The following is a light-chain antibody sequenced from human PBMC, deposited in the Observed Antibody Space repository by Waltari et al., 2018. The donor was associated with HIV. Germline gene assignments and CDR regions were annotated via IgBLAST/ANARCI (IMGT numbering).Light chain of an antibody. V-gene: IGKV3-15*01. J-gene: IGKJ1*01. CDR1: QIVSSN. CDR2: GAS. CDR3: QQYNNWPPWT. Sequence: EIVLTQSPDTLSVSPGERATLSCRASQIVSSNLAWYQQKPGQPPRLLIYGASTRATGIPARFSGSGSGTEFTLTISSLQSEDFAVYYCQQYNNWPPWTFGQGTKVEIK.